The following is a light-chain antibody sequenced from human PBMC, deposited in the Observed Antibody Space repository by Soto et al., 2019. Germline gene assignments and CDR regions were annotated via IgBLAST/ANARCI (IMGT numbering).Light chain of an antibody. CDR1: QSLVYSDGNIY. CDR3: MQGTHWPPYT. J-gene: IGKJ2*01. Sequence: DVVMTPSPLSLPVTLGQPASISCRSSQSLVYSDGNIYLNWVQQRPGPSPRRLIYKVSNRDSGVPDRFSGSGSGPDFTLKISRVEAEDVGVYYCMQGTHWPPYTFGQGTKLEIK. V-gene: IGKV2-30*01. CDR2: KVS.